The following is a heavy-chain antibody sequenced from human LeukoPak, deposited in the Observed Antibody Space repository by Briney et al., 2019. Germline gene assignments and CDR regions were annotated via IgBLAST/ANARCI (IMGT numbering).Heavy chain of an antibody. CDR3: ARDNKEDYYDSSGYIG. CDR1: GFTFSSYW. V-gene: IGHV3-7*01. D-gene: IGHD3-22*01. J-gene: IGHJ1*01. Sequence: GGSLRLSCAASGFTFSSYWMSWVRQAPGKGLEWVANIKQDGSEKYYVDSVKGRFTISRDNAKNSLYLQMNSLRAEDTAVYYCARDNKEDYYDSSGYIGWGQGTLVTVSS. CDR2: IKQDGSEK.